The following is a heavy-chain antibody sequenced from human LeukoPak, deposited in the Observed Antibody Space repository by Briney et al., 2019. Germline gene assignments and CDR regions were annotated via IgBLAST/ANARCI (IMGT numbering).Heavy chain of an antibody. J-gene: IGHJ3*02. CDR2: ISWNSGSI. D-gene: IGHD3-10*01. CDR1: GFTFDDYA. V-gene: IGHV3-9*03. CDR3: AKAKGFGETSHAFDI. Sequence: GGSLRLSCAASGFTFDDYAMHWVRQAPGKGLEWVSGISWNSGSIGYADSVKGRFTISRDNAKNSLYLQMNSLRAEDMALYYCAKAKGFGETSHAFDIWGQGTMVTVSS.